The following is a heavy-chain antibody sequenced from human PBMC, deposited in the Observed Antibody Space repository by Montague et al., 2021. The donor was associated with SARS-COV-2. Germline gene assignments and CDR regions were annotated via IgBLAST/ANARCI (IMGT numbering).Heavy chain of an antibody. CDR2: MSYDGSNK. J-gene: IGHJ4*02. CDR3: ARDSYLSGFDY. D-gene: IGHD3-10*01. V-gene: IGHV3-30-3*01. Sequence: SLRLSCAASGFTFSSYGMHWVRQAPGKGLEWVAVMSYDGSNKYYADSVKGQFTISRDNSKNTLYLQMNSLRVEDTAVYYCARDSYLSGFDYWGQGTLVTVSS. CDR1: GFTFSSYG.